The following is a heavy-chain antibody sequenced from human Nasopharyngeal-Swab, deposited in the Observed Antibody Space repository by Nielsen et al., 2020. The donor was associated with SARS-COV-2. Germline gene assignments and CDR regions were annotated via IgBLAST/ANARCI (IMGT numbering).Heavy chain of an antibody. D-gene: IGHD2-15*01. V-gene: IGHV3-49*04. CDR3: TTSYKLGSCSGDSCYRDY. CDR2: ISTKAFSETT. CDR1: GFTFADSA. Sequence: GESLKISCTGSGFTFADSALSWVRQAPGKGLEWVGFISTKAFSETTNYAASVKGRFTISRDDSKSIAYLQMNSLKTEDTAVYYCTTSYKLGSCSGDSCYRDYWGQGTLVTVSS. J-gene: IGHJ4*02.